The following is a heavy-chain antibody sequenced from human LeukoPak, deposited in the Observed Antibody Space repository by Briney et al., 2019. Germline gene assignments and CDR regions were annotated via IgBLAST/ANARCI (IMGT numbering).Heavy chain of an antibody. Sequence: PGGSLRLSCAASGFTFSSYAMHWVRQAPGKGLEWVAVISYDGSNKYYADSVKGRFTISRDNSKNTLYLQMNSLRAEDTAVYYCAKDAVPAAMAYYGMDVWGKGTTVTVSS. CDR3: AKDAVPAAMAYYGMDV. V-gene: IGHV3-30-3*01. CDR2: ISYDGSNK. CDR1: GFTFSSYA. J-gene: IGHJ6*04. D-gene: IGHD2-2*01.